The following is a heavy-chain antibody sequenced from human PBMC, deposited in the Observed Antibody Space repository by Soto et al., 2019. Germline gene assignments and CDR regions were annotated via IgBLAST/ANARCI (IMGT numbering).Heavy chain of an antibody. V-gene: IGHV3-23*01. Sequence: GGSLRLSCAASGFTFSSYAMSWVRQAPGKGLEWVSAISGSGGSTYYADSVKGRFTISRDNSKNTLYLQMNSLRAEDTAVYYCAKGGNYDFWSGYYPYYYYYGMDVWGQGTTVTVSS. CDR2: ISGSGGST. CDR3: AKGGNYDFWSGYYPYYYYYGMDV. CDR1: GFTFSSYA. D-gene: IGHD3-3*01. J-gene: IGHJ6*02.